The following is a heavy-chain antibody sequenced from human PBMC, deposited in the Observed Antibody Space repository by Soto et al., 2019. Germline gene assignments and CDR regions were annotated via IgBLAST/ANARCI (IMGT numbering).Heavy chain of an antibody. CDR3: ARAGRYSSGWYYYYGIDV. Sequence: EVQLVESGGGLVQPGGSLRLSCAASGFTFSSYDMHWVRQATGKGLEWVSAIGTAGDTYYPGYVKGRFTISRENAKNSLYLQMNSLRAGDTAVYYCARAGRYSSGWYYYYGIDVWGQGTTVTVSS. CDR1: GFTFSSYD. CDR2: IGTAGDT. V-gene: IGHV3-13*01. J-gene: IGHJ6*02. D-gene: IGHD6-19*01.